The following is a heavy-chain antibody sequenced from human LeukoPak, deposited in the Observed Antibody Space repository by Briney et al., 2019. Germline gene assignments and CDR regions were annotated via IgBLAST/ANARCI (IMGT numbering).Heavy chain of an antibody. CDR3: AGGYSGSHDY. V-gene: IGHV3-48*01. D-gene: IGHD1-26*01. CDR1: GFTFGDYA. CDR2: TSSSSSTI. J-gene: IGHJ4*02. Sequence: PGRSLRLSCRGSGFTFGDYAMSWVRQAPGKGLEWVSYTSSSSSTIYYADSVKGRFTISGDNAKNSLYLQMNSLRAEDTAVYYCAGGYSGSHDYWGQGTLVTVSS.